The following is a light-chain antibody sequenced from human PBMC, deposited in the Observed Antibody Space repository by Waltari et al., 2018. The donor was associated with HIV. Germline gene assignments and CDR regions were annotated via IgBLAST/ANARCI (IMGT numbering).Light chain of an antibody. V-gene: IGLV2-14*03. CDR1: TINYDS. CDR2: EGT. CDR3: SSYAASGSVI. J-gene: IGLJ2*01. Sequence: QSALTQPASVSGSPGQSVTISCTGPTINYDSVSWYQQHPAKAPKLIIFEGTYRPSGISNLVSASKSGNTASLTISGLQAEDEAHYYCSSYAASGSVIFGGGTNLTVL.